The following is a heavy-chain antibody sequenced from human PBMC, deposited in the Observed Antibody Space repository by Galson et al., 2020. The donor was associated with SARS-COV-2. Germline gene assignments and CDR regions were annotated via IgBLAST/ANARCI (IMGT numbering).Heavy chain of an antibody. CDR2: IWYDGSNK. CDR3: ARADYDFWSGQIDY. J-gene: IGHJ4*02. Sequence: GGSLRISCAASGFTFSSYGMHWVRQAPGKGLEWVAVIWYDGSNKYYADSVKGRFTISRDNSKNTLYLQMNSLRAEDTAVYYCARADYDFWSGQIDYWGQGTLVTVSS. D-gene: IGHD3-3*01. V-gene: IGHV3-33*01. CDR1: GFTFSSYG.